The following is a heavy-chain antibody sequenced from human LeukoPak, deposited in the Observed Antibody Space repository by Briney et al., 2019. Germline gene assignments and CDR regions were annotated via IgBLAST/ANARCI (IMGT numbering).Heavy chain of an antibody. CDR3: ARASLQFGTVAHFDY. Sequence: SETLSLTCTVSGGSVTSGSYCWSWIRQPPGKKLEWIGYICKSDTVDYNPSLRSRVTISADTSKSHFSLKLTSVSAADTALYLCARASLQFGTVAHFDYWGQGTLVTVSP. CDR2: ICKSDTV. D-gene: IGHD3-10*01. CDR1: GGSVTSGSYC. J-gene: IGHJ4*02. V-gene: IGHV4-61*03.